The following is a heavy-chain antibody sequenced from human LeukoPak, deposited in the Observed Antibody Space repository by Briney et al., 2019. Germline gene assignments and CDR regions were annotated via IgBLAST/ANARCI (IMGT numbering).Heavy chain of an antibody. CDR3: AREADGYRNWGDAFDI. V-gene: IGHV3-30*02. CDR2: IRYDGSNK. D-gene: IGHD5-24*01. CDR1: GFTFSSYG. Sequence: GGSLRLSCAASGFTFSSYGMHWVRQAPGKGLEWVAFIRYDGSNKYYADSVKGRFTISRDNSKNTLYLQMNSLRAEDTAVYYCAREADGYRNWGDAFDIWGQGTMVTVSS. J-gene: IGHJ3*02.